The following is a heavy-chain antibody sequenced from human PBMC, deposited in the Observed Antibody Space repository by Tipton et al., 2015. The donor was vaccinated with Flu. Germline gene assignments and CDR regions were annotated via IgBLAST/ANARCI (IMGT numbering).Heavy chain of an antibody. D-gene: IGHD6-19*01. CDR3: AKVIPELVAGLDY. Sequence: TLSLTCAVNGGSFSGYYWSWIRQPPGKGLEWIGETNHGGSTHYKTSLKSRVTMSVDTSMNQVSLRLSSVTAADTAVYYCAKVIPELVAGLDYWGQGTLVTVSS. V-gene: IGHV4-34*01. CDR1: GGSFSGYY. J-gene: IGHJ4*02. CDR2: TNHGGST.